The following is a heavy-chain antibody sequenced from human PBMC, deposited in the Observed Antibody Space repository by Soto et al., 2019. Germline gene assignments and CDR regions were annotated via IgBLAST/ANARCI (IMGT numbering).Heavy chain of an antibody. D-gene: IGHD5-18*01. J-gene: IGHJ4*02. Sequence: QVQLVQSGAEVKKPGASVKVSCKASGYTFTSYDINWVRQATGQGLEWMGWVNPNSGNTGYAQKFQGRVTMTRNTAVSTAYRELGSLRSEDTDVYYGAREVGAVGYSYCTDLVGWGQGTLVTVSS. CDR3: AREVGAVGYSYCTDLVG. CDR1: GYTFTSYD. V-gene: IGHV1-8*01. CDR2: VNPNSGNT.